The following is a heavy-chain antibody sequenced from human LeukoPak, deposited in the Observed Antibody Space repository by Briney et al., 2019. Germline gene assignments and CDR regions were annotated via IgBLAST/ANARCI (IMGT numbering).Heavy chain of an antibody. CDR1: GYTFTTYA. Sequence: GASVKVSCKASGYTFTTYAIHWVRQAPGQGLQWMGWISVGDGNTNYSQKFQGRVTLTRDTSASTAYMELTSLISEDTAVYYCVRGYSGVVPAAHPDFWGQGTPVTVSS. CDR2: ISVGDGNT. CDR3: VRGYSGVVPAAHPDF. V-gene: IGHV1-3*01. D-gene: IGHD2-2*01. J-gene: IGHJ4*02.